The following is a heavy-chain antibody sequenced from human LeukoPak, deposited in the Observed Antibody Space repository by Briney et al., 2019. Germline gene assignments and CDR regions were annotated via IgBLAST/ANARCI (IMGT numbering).Heavy chain of an antibody. Sequence: GGSLRLSCAASGFTFSRHWMSWVRQAPGKRLEWVANIKQDGSEKYYVDAVKGRYTISRDNAKNSLYLQMNSLRVEDTAVYYCARAGGDYAACFDNWGQGTLVTVSS. D-gene: IGHD4-17*01. V-gene: IGHV3-7*04. CDR3: ARAGGDYAACFDN. J-gene: IGHJ4*02. CDR1: GFTFSRHW. CDR2: IKQDGSEK.